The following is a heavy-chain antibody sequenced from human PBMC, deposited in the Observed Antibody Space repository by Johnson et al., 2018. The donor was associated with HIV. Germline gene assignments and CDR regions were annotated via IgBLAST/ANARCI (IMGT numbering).Heavy chain of an antibody. CDR1: GFTFSSYA. V-gene: IGHV3-7*01. CDR3: ARLPGYSSGWTLCAFDI. CDR2: IKQDGSEK. Sequence: VQLVESGGGVVQPGRSLRLSCAASGFTFSSYAMHWVRQAPGKGLEWVANIKQDGSEKYYVDSVKGRFTISRDNAKNKLYLHMNSLRAWDTAVYYCARLPGYSSGWTLCAFDIWGQGTMVTVSS. J-gene: IGHJ3*02. D-gene: IGHD6-19*01.